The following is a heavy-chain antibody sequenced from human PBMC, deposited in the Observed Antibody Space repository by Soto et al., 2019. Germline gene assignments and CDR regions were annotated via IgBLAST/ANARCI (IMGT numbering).Heavy chain of an antibody. CDR2: ISQDGRAT. CDR3: TRWNYAMDV. J-gene: IGHJ6*02. V-gene: IGHV3-7*03. Sequence: EMQLLESGGGLVQPGGSLRLSCAASGFTFSSYYMTWVRQAPGRGLEWVAHISQDGRATYHADSVKDRFIISRDNAKNSLYLHINTLRAEDTAVYRCTRWNYAMDVWGQGTTVTVS. CDR1: GFTFSSYY.